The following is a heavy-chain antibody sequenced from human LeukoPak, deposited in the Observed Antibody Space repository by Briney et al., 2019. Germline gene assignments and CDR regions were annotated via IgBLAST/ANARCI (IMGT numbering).Heavy chain of an antibody. CDR1: GGSISSYY. CDR3: ARKEWVPYYFDY. D-gene: IGHD3-3*01. CDR2: IYYSGST. V-gene: IGHV4-59*06. J-gene: IGHJ4*02. Sequence: PSETLSLTCTVSGGSISSYYWNWIRQPPGKGLEWIGYIYYSGSTYYNPSLKSRVTISVDTSKNQFSLRLSSVTAADTAVYYCARKEWVPYYFDYWGQGNLVTVSS.